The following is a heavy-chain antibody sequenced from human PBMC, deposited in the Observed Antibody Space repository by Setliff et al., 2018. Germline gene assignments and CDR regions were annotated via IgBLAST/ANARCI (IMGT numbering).Heavy chain of an antibody. CDR3: AKGGTYRYFDF. CDR1: GGPFSGAS. J-gene: IGHJ4*02. V-gene: IGHV4-59*01. CDR2: VYHSGTA. Sequence: PSETLSLTCTVSGGPFSGASIWSWIRQPPGKGLEFIGYVYHSGTAKYDPSLESRAIMSVDASNNEISLKLKSVTAADTAVYYCAKGGTYRYFDFWGQGALVTVSS. D-gene: IGHD1-1*01.